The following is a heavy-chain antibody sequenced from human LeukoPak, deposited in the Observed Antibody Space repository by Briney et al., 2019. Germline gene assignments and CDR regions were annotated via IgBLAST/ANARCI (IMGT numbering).Heavy chain of an antibody. D-gene: IGHD2-8*01. CDR1: GFTFSSYA. J-gene: IGHJ6*02. CDR2: ISYDGSNK. V-gene: IGHV3-30*04. CDR3: ARGEVYSADYYYYYGMDV. Sequence: GGSLRLSCAASGFTFSSYAMHWVRQAPGKGLEWVAVISYDGSNKYYADSVKGRFTISRDNSKNTLYLQVNSLRAEDTAVYYCARGEVYSADYYYYYGMDVWGQGTTVTVSS.